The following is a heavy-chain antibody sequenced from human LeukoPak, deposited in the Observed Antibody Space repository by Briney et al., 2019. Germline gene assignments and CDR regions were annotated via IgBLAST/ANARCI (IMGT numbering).Heavy chain of an antibody. Sequence: SETLSLTCTVSGGSISSSSYYWGWIRQPPGKGLEWIGYIYYSGSTNYNPSLKSRVTISVDTSKNQFSLKLSSVTAADTAVYYCARGPNWGQGTLVTVSS. V-gene: IGHV4-61*05. J-gene: IGHJ4*02. CDR2: IYYSGST. CDR3: ARGPN. CDR1: GGSISSSSYY.